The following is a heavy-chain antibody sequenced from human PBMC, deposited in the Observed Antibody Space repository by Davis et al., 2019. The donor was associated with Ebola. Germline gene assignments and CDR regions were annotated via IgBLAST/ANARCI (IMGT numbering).Heavy chain of an antibody. J-gene: IGHJ3*02. CDR2: IYTGDSDT. D-gene: IGHD1-20*01. V-gene: IGHV5-51*01. Sequence: GESLKISCKDSGNRFSSHWIGCVRQMPGKGLEWMGIIYTGDSDTRYSPSFRGQVTISADKSAKTAFLQWSSLKASDTAIYYCATLRRTITGMDDGFDIWGNGTMVTVSS. CDR1: GNRFSSHW. CDR3: ATLRRTITGMDDGFDI.